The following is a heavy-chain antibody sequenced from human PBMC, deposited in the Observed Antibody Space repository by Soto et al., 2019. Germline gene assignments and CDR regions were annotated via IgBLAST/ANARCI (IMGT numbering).Heavy chain of an antibody. CDR1: GYTFTSYD. CDR2: MNPNSGNT. D-gene: IGHD3-3*01. Sequence: GASVKVSCKASGYTFTSYDRNWVRQANGQGLEWMGWMNPNSGNTGYAQKFQGRVTMTRNTSISTAYMELSSLRSEDTAVYYCARGGRPAYYDFWSGYPPNINDYWGQGTLVTVSS. V-gene: IGHV1-8*01. J-gene: IGHJ4*02. CDR3: ARGGRPAYYDFWSGYPPNINDY.